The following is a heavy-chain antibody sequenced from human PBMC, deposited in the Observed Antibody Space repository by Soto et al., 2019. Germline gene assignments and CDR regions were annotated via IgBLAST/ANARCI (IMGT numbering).Heavy chain of an antibody. CDR1: GFTVSDFY. J-gene: IGHJ4*02. Sequence: GSLRLSCAASGFTVSDFYMSWIRQAPGKGLEWISYISSGSTNIFYADSVKGRFTVSRDNAKNSVYLQMDSLRAEDTAVYYCARDRNAAGSDYWGQGTLVTVSS. V-gene: IGHV3-11*01. CDR2: ISSGSTNI. D-gene: IGHD1-1*01. CDR3: ARDRNAAGSDY.